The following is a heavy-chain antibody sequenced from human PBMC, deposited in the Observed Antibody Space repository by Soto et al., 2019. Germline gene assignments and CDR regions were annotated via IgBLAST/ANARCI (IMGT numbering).Heavy chain of an antibody. CDR3: ARTYRGYSYGYFGMDV. V-gene: IGHV4-30-4*01. CDR1: GGSISSGDYY. D-gene: IGHD5-18*01. J-gene: IGHJ6*02. Sequence: SETLSLTCTVSGGSISSGDYYWSWIRQPPGKGLEWIGYIYYSGSTYYNPSLKSRVTISVDTSKNQFSLKLSSVTAADTAVYYCARTYRGYSYGYFGMDVWGQGTTVTVSS. CDR2: IYYSGST.